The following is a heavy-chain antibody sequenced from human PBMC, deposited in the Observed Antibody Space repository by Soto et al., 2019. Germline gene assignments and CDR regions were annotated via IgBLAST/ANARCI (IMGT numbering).Heavy chain of an antibody. J-gene: IGHJ4*02. CDR3: AKTSAGAAAPTDY. CDR1: GFIFSSYA. V-gene: IGHV3-23*01. Sequence: EVQLLESGGGLVQPGGSLRLSCAASGFIFSSYAMTWVRQAPGKGLEWLAGISGSGSTTYYADSMKGRFTISRDNSKSTLYLQMNSLRAEDTAVYFCAKTSAGAAAPTDYWGQGTLVTVSS. D-gene: IGHD6-13*01. CDR2: ISGSGSTT.